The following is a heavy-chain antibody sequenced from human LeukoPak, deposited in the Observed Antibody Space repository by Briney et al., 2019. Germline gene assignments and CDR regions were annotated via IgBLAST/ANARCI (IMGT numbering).Heavy chain of an antibody. V-gene: IGHV3-23*01. CDR2: ISGSGGST. CDR1: GFTFSTYA. Sequence: GGSLRLSCAASGFTFSTYAMSWVRQAPGKGLEWVSGISGSGGSTYYADSVKGRFTLSRDNSKNTLHLQMNSLRAEDTAIYYCARAPSYSSGRFDVWGQGTMVTVSS. J-gene: IGHJ3*01. D-gene: IGHD6-19*01. CDR3: ARAPSYSSGRFDV.